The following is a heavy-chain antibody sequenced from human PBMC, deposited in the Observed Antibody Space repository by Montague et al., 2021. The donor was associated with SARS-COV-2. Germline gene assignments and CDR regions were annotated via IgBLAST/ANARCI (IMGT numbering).Heavy chain of an antibody. D-gene: IGHD1/OR15-1a*01. CDR2: IYDSGNA. CDR1: GGSIRNYY. Sequence: SETLSLTCAVSGGSIRNYYWSWIRQPPGRGLEWIAYIYDSGNADYNPSLKSRVTILVDTSKNQFSLKLSSVTAADTAVYYCAEQTDYYYYSLDVWGQGTTATVSS. CDR3: AEQTDYYYYSLDV. J-gene: IGHJ6*02. V-gene: IGHV4-59*08.